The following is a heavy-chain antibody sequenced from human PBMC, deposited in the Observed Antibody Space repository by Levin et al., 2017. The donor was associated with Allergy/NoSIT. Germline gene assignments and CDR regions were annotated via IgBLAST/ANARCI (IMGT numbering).Heavy chain of an antibody. CDR1: GGSISGSTSF. CDR3: VKTDRDDWTVNFDS. D-gene: IGHD3-9*01. CDR2: TLHTGTA. Sequence: SETLSLTCSVSGGSISGSTSFWGWVRQPPGEGLEWIGSTLHTGTAYYNPSLMGRATVFVDTSKNQFSLMLTSMTAADTAIYYCVKTDRDDWTVNFDSWGQGTLVTVS. V-gene: IGHV4-39*01. J-gene: IGHJ4*02.